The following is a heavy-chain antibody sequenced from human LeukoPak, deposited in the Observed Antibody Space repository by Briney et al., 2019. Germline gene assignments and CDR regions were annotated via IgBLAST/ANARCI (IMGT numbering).Heavy chain of an antibody. D-gene: IGHD3-9*01. CDR3: ARGPNETLRYFDWLLLSGWFDP. Sequence: SETLSLTCAVYGGSFSGYYWSWIRRPPGKGLEWIGEINHSGSTNYNPSLKSRVTISVDTSKNQFSLKLSSVTAADTAVYYCARGPNETLRYFDWLLLSGWFDPWGQGTLVTVSS. CDR1: GGSFSGYY. CDR2: INHSGST. V-gene: IGHV4-34*01. J-gene: IGHJ5*02.